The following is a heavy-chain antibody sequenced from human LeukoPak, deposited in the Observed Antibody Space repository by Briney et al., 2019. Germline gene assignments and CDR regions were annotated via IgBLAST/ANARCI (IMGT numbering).Heavy chain of an antibody. CDR3: ARRFRFQATFY. V-gene: IGHV4-39*01. Sequence: SETLSLTCTVSGGSISSSSYYWGWIRQPPGKGLEWIGSIYYSGSTYYNPSLKSRVTISVDTSKNQFSLKLSSVTAADTAVYYCARRFRFQATFYWGQGTLVTVSS. J-gene: IGHJ4*02. D-gene: IGHD5-12*01. CDR2: IYYSGST. CDR1: GGSISSSSYY.